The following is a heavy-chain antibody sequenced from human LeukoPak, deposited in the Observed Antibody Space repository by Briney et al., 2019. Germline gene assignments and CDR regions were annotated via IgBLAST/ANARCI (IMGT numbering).Heavy chain of an antibody. J-gene: IGHJ4*02. CDR2: MSSSSSTI. D-gene: IGHD2-8*01. CDR1: GFTFSDYY. V-gene: IGHV3-11*04. Sequence: TGGSLRLSCAASGFTFSDYYMSWIRQAPGKGLEWVSYMSSSSSTIYYADSVKGRFSISRDNAKNSLYLQMNSLRAEDTAVYYCARGSGCTNGVCYVCIDYSGQGTLVTVSS. CDR3: ARGSGCTNGVCYVCIDY.